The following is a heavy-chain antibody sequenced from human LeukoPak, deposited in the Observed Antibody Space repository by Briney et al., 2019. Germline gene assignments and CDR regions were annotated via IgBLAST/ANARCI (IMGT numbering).Heavy chain of an antibody. CDR2: IRSGRHSQ. CDR3: ARGGGQWLVPSEYFQY. J-gene: IGHJ1*01. D-gene: IGHD6-19*01. V-gene: IGHV3-23*01. CDR1: GFTYSNYV. Sequence: PGGSLRLSPAPPGFTYSNYVITSVSQAPGKGLEWVSSIRSGRHSQDYAGSVKGRFTISRDNSKNTLYLQINSLLADYTAVYYCARGGGQWLVPSEYFQYWGQGTLVPVSS.